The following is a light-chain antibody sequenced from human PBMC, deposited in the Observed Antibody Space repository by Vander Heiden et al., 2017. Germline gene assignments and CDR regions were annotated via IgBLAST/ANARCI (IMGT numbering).Light chain of an antibody. V-gene: IGKV1-39*01. CDR2: AAS. CDR3: QQSYSTPRT. J-gene: IGKJ1*01. Sequence: IQMTQSPSSLSASVGARVTITCRASQSISSYLNWYQQKPGKAPKLLIYAASSLQSGVPSRFSGSGSATDFTLTISSLQPEDFANYYCQQSYSTPRTFGQGTKVEIK. CDR1: QSISSY.